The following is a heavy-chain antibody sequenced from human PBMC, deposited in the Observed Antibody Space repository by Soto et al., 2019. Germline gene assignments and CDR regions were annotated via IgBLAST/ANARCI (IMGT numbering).Heavy chain of an antibody. J-gene: IGHJ3*02. D-gene: IGHD3-10*01. Sequence: PGGSLRLSCAASGFSFSEYSMTWVRQAPGKGLQWVSAISGDTATTHYADSVKGRFTISRDNAKNSLYLQMNSLRAEDTAVYYCARDRGVSAFDIWGQGTMVTVSS. CDR1: GFSFSEYS. CDR3: ARDRGVSAFDI. CDR2: ISGDTATT. V-gene: IGHV3-23*01.